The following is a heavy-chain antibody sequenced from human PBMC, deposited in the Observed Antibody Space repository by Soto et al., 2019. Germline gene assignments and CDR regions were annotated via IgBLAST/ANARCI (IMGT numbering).Heavy chain of an antibody. J-gene: IGHJ5*02. Sequence: PAETLSHTCSVSGGSISSSSYFWRWIRQPTGKGLEWIGSIYYSGSTYYNPSLKSRVTVSVDTSKNQFSLKLSSVTSADTAVYYCARHTPAITKFDHWGQGTLVTVSS. CDR2: IYYSGST. V-gene: IGHV4-39*01. D-gene: IGHD5-12*01. CDR3: ARHTPAITKFDH. CDR1: GGSISSSSYF.